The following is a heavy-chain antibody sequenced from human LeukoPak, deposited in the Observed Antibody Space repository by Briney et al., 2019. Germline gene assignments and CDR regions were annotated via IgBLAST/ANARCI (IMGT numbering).Heavy chain of an antibody. D-gene: IGHD6-13*01. Sequence: SETLSLTCTVSGGSISSGGYYWSWIRQHPGQGLECIGYIYYSGTTYYNPSLKSRVSISVDTSKNQLSLKLSSVTAADTAVYYCARVPAGGTDYYYGMDVWGQGTTVTVSS. J-gene: IGHJ6*02. CDR1: GGSISSGGYY. CDR3: ARVPAGGTDYYYGMDV. V-gene: IGHV4-31*03. CDR2: IYYSGTT.